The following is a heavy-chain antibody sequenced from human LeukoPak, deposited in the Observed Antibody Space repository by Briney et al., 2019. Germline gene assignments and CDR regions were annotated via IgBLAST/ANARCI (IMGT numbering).Heavy chain of an antibody. J-gene: IGHJ4*02. Sequence: SVKVSCKASGGTFSSYAISWVRQAPGQGLEWMGRIIPILGIADYAQKFQGRVTITADKSTSTAYMELSSLRSEDTAVYYCARATSMVRYYFDYWGQGTLVTVSS. D-gene: IGHD3-10*01. CDR2: IIPILGIA. V-gene: IGHV1-69*04. CDR1: GGTFSSYA. CDR3: ARATSMVRYYFDY.